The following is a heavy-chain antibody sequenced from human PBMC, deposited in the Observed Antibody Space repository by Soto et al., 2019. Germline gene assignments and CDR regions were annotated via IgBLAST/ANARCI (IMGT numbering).Heavy chain of an antibody. CDR2: MNPNSGNT. CDR1: GYTFTSYD. CDR3: AGASYYYYGMDV. Sequence: ASVKVSCKASGYTFTSYDIYWVRQATGQGLEWMGWMNPNSGNTGYAQKFQGRVTMTRNTSISTAYMELSSLRSEDTAVYYCAGASYYYYGMDVWGQGTTVTVSS. V-gene: IGHV1-8*01. J-gene: IGHJ6*02.